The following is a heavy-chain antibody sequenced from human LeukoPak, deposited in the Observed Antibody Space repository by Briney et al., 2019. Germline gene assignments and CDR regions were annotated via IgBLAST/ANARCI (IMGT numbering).Heavy chain of an antibody. Sequence: PSETLSLTCAVSGGSISSGGYSWSWIRQPPGKGLEWFGYIYHSGSTYYSSSLKSRVTISVDRSKNQFSLKLSSVTAADTAVYYCARVSSYGGYEYFDYWGQGTLVTVSS. D-gene: IGHD5-12*01. CDR1: GGSISSGGYS. V-gene: IGHV4-30-2*01. J-gene: IGHJ4*02. CDR3: ARVSSYGGYEYFDY. CDR2: IYHSGST.